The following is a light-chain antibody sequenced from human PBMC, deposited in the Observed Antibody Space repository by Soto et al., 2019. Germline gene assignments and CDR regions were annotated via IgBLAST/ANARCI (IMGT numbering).Light chain of an antibody. J-gene: IGLJ2*01. CDR1: SSDVGNYNL. CDR3: CSFALRSTLI. Sequence: QSALTQPASVSGSPGQSITISCTGTSSDVGNYNLVSWYQQYPGKAPKLMIYEGGKRPSGVSNRFSGSKSGNTASLTNSGLQAEDEADYYCCSFALRSTLIFGGGTKVTVL. CDR2: EGG. V-gene: IGLV2-23*01.